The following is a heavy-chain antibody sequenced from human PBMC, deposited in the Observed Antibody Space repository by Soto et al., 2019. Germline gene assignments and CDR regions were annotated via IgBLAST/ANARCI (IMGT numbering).Heavy chain of an antibody. CDR1: GFTFSDFA. CDR2: LDGAGGST. Sequence: GGSLRLSCLASGFTFSDFAMTWVRHVPGRGLGWVASLDGAGGSTYYAESVRGRFSISRDNSQNTLFLQMKRLTVDDTAIYYCAAPRDEYGSGVSWFTYGMDIWGQGTTVTVSS. CDR3: AAPRDEYGSGVSWFTYGMDI. V-gene: IGHV3-23*01. D-gene: IGHD3-10*01. J-gene: IGHJ6*02.